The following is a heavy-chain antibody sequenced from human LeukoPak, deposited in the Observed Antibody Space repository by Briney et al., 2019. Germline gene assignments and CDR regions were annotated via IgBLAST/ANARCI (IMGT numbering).Heavy chain of an antibody. CDR3: AKGLYSSGWYFDY. V-gene: IGHV3-23*01. J-gene: IGHJ4*02. Sequence: PGGSLRLSCAASGFTFSIYAMSWVRQAPGKGLEWVSAISGSGGSTYYADSVKGRFTISRGNSKNTLYLQMNSLRAEDTAVYYCAKGLYSSGWYFDYWGQGTLVTVSS. CDR2: ISGSGGST. CDR1: GFTFSIYA. D-gene: IGHD6-19*01.